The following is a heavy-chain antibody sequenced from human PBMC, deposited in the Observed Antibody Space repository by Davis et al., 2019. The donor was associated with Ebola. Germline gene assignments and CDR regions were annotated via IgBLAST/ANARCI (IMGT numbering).Heavy chain of an antibody. Sequence: PGGSLRLSCAASGFTFSGYGIHWVRQAPGKGLEWVTFIESDGSNKYYADSVKGRFTISRDNAKNSLYLQMNSLRAEDTAVYYCAVASGYSLIDYWGQGTLVTVSS. V-gene: IGHV3-30*02. CDR3: AVASGYSLIDY. CDR1: GFTFSGYG. D-gene: IGHD2-21*01. J-gene: IGHJ4*02. CDR2: IESDGSNK.